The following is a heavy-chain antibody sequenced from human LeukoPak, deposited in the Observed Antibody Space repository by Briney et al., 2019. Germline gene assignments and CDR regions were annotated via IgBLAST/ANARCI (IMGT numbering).Heavy chain of an antibody. CDR2: IIPIFGTA. CDR1: GGTFSSYA. CDR3: ARTQTWDTHYDFWSGDGFDP. V-gene: IGHV1-69*13. D-gene: IGHD3-3*01. Sequence: SVKVSCKASGGTFSSYAISWVRQAPGQGLEWMGGIIPIFGTANYAQKFQGRVTITADESTSTAYMELSGLRSEDTAVYYCARTQTWDTHYDFWSGDGFDPWGQGTLVTVSS. J-gene: IGHJ5*02.